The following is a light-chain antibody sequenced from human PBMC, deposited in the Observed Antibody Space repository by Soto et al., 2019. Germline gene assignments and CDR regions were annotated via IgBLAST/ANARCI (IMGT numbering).Light chain of an antibody. Sequence: DIVMTQSPLSLSVTPGEPASISCRPSQSLLHSNGYNYLDWYLQKPGQSPQLLIYLGSNRASGVPDRFSGSGSGTDFTLKISRVEAEDVGVYYCMQALQTSITFGQGTRLEIK. CDR3: MQALQTSIT. CDR2: LGS. J-gene: IGKJ5*01. CDR1: QSLLHSNGYNY. V-gene: IGKV2-28*01.